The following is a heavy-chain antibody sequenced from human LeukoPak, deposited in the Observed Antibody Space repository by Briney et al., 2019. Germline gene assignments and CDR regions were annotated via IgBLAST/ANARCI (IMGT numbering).Heavy chain of an antibody. CDR2: ISGSGGGT. CDR1: GFTFSSYA. D-gene: IGHD2/OR15-2a*01. J-gene: IGHJ4*02. Sequence: GGSLRLSCAASGFTFSSYAMTWVRQAPGKGLEWVSAISGSGGGTYYADSVKGRFTISRDNSKGALYLQMNSLRAEDTAVYYCAKERSFGTWLGDYWGQGTLVTVSS. V-gene: IGHV3-23*01. CDR3: AKERSFGTWLGDY.